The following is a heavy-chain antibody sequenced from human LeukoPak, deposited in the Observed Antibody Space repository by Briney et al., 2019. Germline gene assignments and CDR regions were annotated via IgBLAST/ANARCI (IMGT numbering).Heavy chain of an antibody. D-gene: IGHD2-2*01. Sequence: SVKVSCKVSGYTLTELSMHWVRQAPGKGLEWMGGFDPEDGETIYAQKFQGRVTITADKSTSTAYMELSSLRSEDTAVYYCARPAEAFDIWGQGTMVTVSS. J-gene: IGHJ3*02. V-gene: IGHV1-24*01. CDR1: GYTLTELS. CDR3: ARPAEAFDI. CDR2: FDPEDGET.